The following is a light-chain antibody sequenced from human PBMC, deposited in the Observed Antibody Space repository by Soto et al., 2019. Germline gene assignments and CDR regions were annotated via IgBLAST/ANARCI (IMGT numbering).Light chain of an antibody. J-gene: IGKJ4*01. CDR1: QSIGSN. Sequence: EMVMTQSPATLSVSPGERATLSCRASQSIGSNLAWYQQKPGQAPRLLIQGASTRATGIPARFSGSGSGTDFTLTISSLQSEDFAVYYCQQYDNWPPLTFGGGTKVEIK. CDR2: GAS. CDR3: QQYDNWPPLT. V-gene: IGKV3-15*01.